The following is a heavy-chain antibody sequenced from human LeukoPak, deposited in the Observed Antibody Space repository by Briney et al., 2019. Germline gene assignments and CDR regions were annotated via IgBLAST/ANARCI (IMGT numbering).Heavy chain of an antibody. CDR1: GFSLSAYI. Sequence: GGSLRLSCVASGFSLSAYIMHWVRQAPGKGLEYVSAIRSDGSSTFYPNSVKGRFTISRDNSKSTLYLQMGSLRAEDTAVYYCTRRYGGHSGWAGYHDSWGQGTLVTVSS. V-gene: IGHV3-64*01. CDR3: TRRYGGHSGWAGYHDS. D-gene: IGHD6-19*01. CDR2: IRSDGSST. J-gene: IGHJ4*02.